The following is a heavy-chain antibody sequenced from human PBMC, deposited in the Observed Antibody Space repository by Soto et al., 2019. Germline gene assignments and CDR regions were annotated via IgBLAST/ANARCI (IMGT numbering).Heavy chain of an antibody. CDR2: ISGSGTST. Sequence: EVQVLESGGGLVQPGGSLRLSCAASGFTFSSYPMSWVRQAPGKGLEWLSAISGSGTSTYYADSVKGRFTISRDNSKNMLYLQMNSLRAEDTAVYHCAXDMGDXLIGYQPDYWGQGTLVTVSS. J-gene: IGHJ4*02. V-gene: IGHV3-23*01. CDR1: GFTFSSYP. CDR3: AXDMGDXLIGYQPDY. D-gene: IGHD3-9*01.